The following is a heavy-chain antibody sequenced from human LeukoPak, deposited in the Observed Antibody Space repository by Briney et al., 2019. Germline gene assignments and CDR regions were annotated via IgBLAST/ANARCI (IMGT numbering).Heavy chain of an antibody. Sequence: ASVKVSCKASGYTFTSYDINWVRQATGQGLEWMGWMNPNSGNTGYAQKFQGRVTMTRNTSISTAYMELSSLRSEDTALYYCARGRGVATINVPWAYYYYYGMDVWDQGTTVTVSS. CDR2: MNPNSGNT. V-gene: IGHV1-8*01. D-gene: IGHD5-12*01. J-gene: IGHJ6*02. CDR1: GYTFTSYD. CDR3: ARGRGVATINVPWAYYYYYGMDV.